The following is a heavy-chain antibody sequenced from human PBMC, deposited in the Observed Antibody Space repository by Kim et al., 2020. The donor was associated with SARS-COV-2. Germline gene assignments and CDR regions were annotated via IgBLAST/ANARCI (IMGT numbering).Heavy chain of an antibody. V-gene: IGHV5-51*01. Sequence: GESLKISCKGSGYSFTSYWIGWVRQMPGKGLEWMGIIYPGDSDTRYSPSFQGQVTISADKSISTAYLQWSSLKASDTAMYYCARHGVDGDQRYYYYGMDVWGQGTTVTVSS. D-gene: IGHD3-3*01. CDR2: IYPGDSDT. J-gene: IGHJ6*02. CDR1: GYSFTSYW. CDR3: ARHGVDGDQRYYYYGMDV.